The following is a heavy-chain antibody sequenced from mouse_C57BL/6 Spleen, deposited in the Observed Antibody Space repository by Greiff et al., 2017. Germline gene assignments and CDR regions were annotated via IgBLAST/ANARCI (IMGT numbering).Heavy chain of an antibody. CDR2: INPGSGGT. J-gene: IGHJ2*01. CDR1: GYAFTNYL. Sequence: VMLVESGAELVRPGTSVKVSCKASGYAFTNYLIEWVKQRPGQGLEWIGVINPGSGGTNYNEKFKGKATLTADKSSSTAYMQLSSLTSEDSAVYFCARSGTTVVGRDYFDYWGQGTTLTVSS. V-gene: IGHV1-54*01. D-gene: IGHD1-1*01. CDR3: ARSGTTVVGRDYFDY.